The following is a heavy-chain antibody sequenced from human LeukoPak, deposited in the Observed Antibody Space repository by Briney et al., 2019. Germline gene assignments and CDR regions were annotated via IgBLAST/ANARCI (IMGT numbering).Heavy chain of an antibody. CDR3: TRDRGTYNWFDP. D-gene: IGHD2-15*01. V-gene: IGHV3-73*01. CDR2: IDKKDNLYAT. J-gene: IGHJ5*02. CDR1: GFTFSGSA. Sequence: GGPLRLSCAASGFTFSGSAVQWVRQSSGKGREWVGHIDKKDNLYATAYAESVKGRFTISRDDSKATAFLHMDSLKTEDTALYYCTRDRGTYNWFDPWGQGTLVTVSS.